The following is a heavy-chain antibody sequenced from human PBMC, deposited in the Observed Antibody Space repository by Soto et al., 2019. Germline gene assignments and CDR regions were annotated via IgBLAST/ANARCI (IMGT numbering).Heavy chain of an antibody. V-gene: IGHV1-69*06. CDR2: IIPIFGTA. D-gene: IGHD4-17*01. CDR3: ARDRYGDYEEQGFDP. Sequence: QVQLVQSGAEVKKPGSSVKVSCKASGGTFSSYAISWVRQAPGQGLEWMGGIIPIFGTANYAQKFQGRVTITADKSTSTAYRELSSLRSEETAVYYCARDRYGDYEEQGFDPWGKGTLVTVSS. CDR1: GGTFSSYA. J-gene: IGHJ5*02.